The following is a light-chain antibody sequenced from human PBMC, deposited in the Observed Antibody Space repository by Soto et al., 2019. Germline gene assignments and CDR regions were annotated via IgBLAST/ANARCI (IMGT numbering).Light chain of an antibody. Sequence: EKVMTQSPATLSVSPGERATLSCRASRSVSNNLAWYQQKPGQAPRLLIYDASTRATGIPARFSGSGSGTEFTLTISSLQSEDFALYYCQQYDNWPPWTFGQGNKGEIK. CDR1: RSVSNN. V-gene: IGKV3-15*01. CDR2: DAS. J-gene: IGKJ1*01. CDR3: QQYDNWPPWT.